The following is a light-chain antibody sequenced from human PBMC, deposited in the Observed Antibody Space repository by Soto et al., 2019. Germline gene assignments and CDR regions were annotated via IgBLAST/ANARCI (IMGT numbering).Light chain of an antibody. CDR2: KAS. Sequence: DIQMTQSPSTLSASVGDRVTITCRASQSISSWLAWYQQKPGKAPKLLIYKASSLESGVPSRFGGSGSGTDFTLTISRLEPEDFAVYYCQQYGSSSTFGGGTKVDIK. V-gene: IGKV1-5*03. CDR1: QSISSW. J-gene: IGKJ4*01. CDR3: QQYGSSST.